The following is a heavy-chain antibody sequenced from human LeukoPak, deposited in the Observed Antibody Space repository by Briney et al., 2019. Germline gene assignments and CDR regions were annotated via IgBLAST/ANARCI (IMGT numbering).Heavy chain of an antibody. Sequence: SQTLSLTCEVSGGSISSGGYSWSWIRQPPGKGLEWIGYSYHSGTTYYNPSLKSRVLISVDRSRNRFSLKLNSVTAADTAVYYCARVVVTTITSPIYSRPHPRAAWFDPWGQGTLVTVSS. J-gene: IGHJ5*02. D-gene: IGHD5-12*01. CDR3: ARVVVTTITSPIYSRPHPRAAWFDP. V-gene: IGHV4-30-2*01. CDR2: SYHSGTT. CDR1: GGSISSGGYS.